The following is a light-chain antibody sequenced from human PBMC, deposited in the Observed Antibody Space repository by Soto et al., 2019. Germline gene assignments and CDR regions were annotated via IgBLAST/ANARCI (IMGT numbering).Light chain of an antibody. CDR2: AAS. J-gene: IGKJ4*01. CDR1: QSITTY. Sequence: DIQMTQSPSSLAASVGDRVTITCRASQSITTYLNWYQQKPGKAPKLLIYAASSLQSGVPSRFSGSGYGTDFTLTISSVQPEDFETYDMHQSDSTPLTLGGGTKVAIK. V-gene: IGKV1-39*01. CDR3: HQSDSTPLT.